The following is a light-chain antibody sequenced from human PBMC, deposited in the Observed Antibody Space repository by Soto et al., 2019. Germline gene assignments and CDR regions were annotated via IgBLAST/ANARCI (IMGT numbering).Light chain of an antibody. J-gene: IGKJ1*01. CDR3: QQYGSSPVT. CDR2: GAS. V-gene: IGKV3-20*01. Sequence: EVVLTQSSGTLSLSPGESATLSCRASQSVSSSYLAWYQQKPGQAPRLLIYGASSRATGVPDRFSGSGSGTDFTLTISSLEPEDFAVYYCQQYGSSPVTFGQGTKVDIK. CDR1: QSVSSSY.